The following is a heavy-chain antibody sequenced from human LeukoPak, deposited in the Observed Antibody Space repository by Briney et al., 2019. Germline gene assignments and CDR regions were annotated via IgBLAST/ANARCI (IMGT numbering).Heavy chain of an antibody. CDR2: MYYGGST. Sequence: SETLSLTCTVSGGSLSSSDYHWGWIRQPPGKGLEWIGSMYYGGSTYYNPSLKSRVTISVDTSKNQFSLKLSSVTAADTAVYFCTRDRGSIIMIVDNSWGQGNLVTVSS. CDR3: TRDRGSIIMIVDNS. CDR1: GGSLSSSDYH. V-gene: IGHV4-39*07. J-gene: IGHJ4*02. D-gene: IGHD3-22*01.